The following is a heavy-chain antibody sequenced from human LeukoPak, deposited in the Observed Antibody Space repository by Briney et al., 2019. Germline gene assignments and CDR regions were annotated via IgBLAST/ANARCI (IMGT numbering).Heavy chain of an antibody. CDR1: GFTFSSYG. CDR2: IRYDGSNK. Sequence: GGSLRLSCAASGFTFSSYGMHWVRQAPGKGLEWVAFIRYDGSNKYYADSVKGRFTISRDNAKNSLYLQMNSLRAEDTAVYYCARDGYHYYGSGTYFGYYYMDVWGKGTTVTISS. CDR3: ARDGYHYYGSGTYFGYYYMDV. D-gene: IGHD3-10*01. V-gene: IGHV3-30*02. J-gene: IGHJ6*03.